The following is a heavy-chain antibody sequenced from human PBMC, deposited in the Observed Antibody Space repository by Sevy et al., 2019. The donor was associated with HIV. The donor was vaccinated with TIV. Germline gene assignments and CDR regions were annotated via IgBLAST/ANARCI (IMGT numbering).Heavy chain of an antibody. Sequence: GRSLRLSCAASGFTFRNYVMNWVRQPPGKGLEWVSVISDGGGTTYYADSVKGRFTISRDDSKSTLNLQMNSLRVEDTAVYFCAKRVAGALAALDIWGQGTMVTVSS. CDR2: ISDGGGTT. CDR3: AKRVAGALAALDI. V-gene: IGHV3-23*01. D-gene: IGHD3-10*01. CDR1: GFTFRNYV. J-gene: IGHJ3*02.